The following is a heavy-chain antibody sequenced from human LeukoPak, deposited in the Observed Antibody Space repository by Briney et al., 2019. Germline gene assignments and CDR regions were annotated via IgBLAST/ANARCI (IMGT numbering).Heavy chain of an antibody. D-gene: IGHD6-13*01. CDR1: GYTLTELS. CDR2: FDPEDGET. Sequence: ASVKVSCKVSGYTLTELSMHWVRQAPGKGLEWMGGFDPEDGETIYAQKFQGRVTMTRDTSTSTVYMELSSLRSEDTAVYYCARSAAAGPSGYWGQGTLVTVSS. V-gene: IGHV1-24*01. CDR3: ARSAAAGPSGY. J-gene: IGHJ4*02.